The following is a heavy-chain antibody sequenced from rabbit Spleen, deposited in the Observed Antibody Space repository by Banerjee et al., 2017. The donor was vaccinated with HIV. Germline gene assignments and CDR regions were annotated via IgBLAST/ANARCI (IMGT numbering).Heavy chain of an antibody. J-gene: IGHJ6*01. CDR1: GFDFSNYG. CDR3: ARDYNSGWDL. V-gene: IGHV1S47*01. D-gene: IGHD4-1*01. CDR2: IDPIFTTT. Sequence: QEQLVESGGGLVQLGGSLKLSCKASGFDFSNYGMSWVRQAPGKGLEWIGYIDPIFTTTHYATWVNGRFTISRDIDQNTLYLQLNSLTAADTATYFCARDYNSGWDLWGPGTLVTVS.